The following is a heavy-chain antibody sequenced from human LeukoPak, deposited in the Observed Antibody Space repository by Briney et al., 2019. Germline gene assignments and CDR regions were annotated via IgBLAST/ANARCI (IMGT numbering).Heavy chain of an antibody. CDR2: ISSSSSYI. V-gene: IGHV3-21*01. CDR3: ARGSTSMVNGEYFEDY. D-gene: IGHD5-18*01. Sequence: PGGSLRLSCAASGFTFSSYEMNWVRQAPGKGLEWVSSISSSSSYIYYADSVKGRFTISRDNAKNSLYLQMNSLRAEDTAVYYCARGSTSMVNGEYFEDYWGQGTLVTVSS. J-gene: IGHJ4*02. CDR1: GFTFSSYE.